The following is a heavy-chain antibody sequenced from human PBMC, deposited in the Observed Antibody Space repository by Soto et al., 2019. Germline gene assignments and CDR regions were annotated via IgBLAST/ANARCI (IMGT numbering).Heavy chain of an antibody. CDR3: ARGIYSKVGATIWFDP. CDR2: IYTSGST. CDR1: GGSINSYY. J-gene: IGHJ5*02. Sequence: KSSETLSLTCTVSGGSINSYYWSWIRQPAGKGLEWIGRIYTSGSTNYNPSLESRVTMSVDTSKNRFSLKLSSVTAADTAVYYCARGIYSKVGATIWFDPWGQGTLVTVSS. D-gene: IGHD1-26*01. V-gene: IGHV4-4*07.